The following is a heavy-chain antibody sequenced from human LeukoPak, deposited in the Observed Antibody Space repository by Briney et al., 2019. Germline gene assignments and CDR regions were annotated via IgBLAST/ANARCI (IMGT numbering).Heavy chain of an antibody. CDR1: GFTFSRYV. J-gene: IGHJ3*01. CDR3: ASRTDCTSTNCPSAFDL. V-gene: IGHV3-64*02. Sequence: GGSLRLSCAASGFTFSRYVMHWVRQAPGKGLEYVSAIRHNGLSTYYVDSVKGRFTISRDNSKNMLYLHMGSLRVEDLAVYYCASRTDCTSTNCPSAFDLWGQGTMVIVSS. CDR2: IRHNGLST. D-gene: IGHD2-2*01.